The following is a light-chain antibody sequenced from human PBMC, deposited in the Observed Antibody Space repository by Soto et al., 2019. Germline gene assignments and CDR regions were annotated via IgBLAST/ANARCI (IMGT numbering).Light chain of an antibody. CDR1: SSDVGGYNY. CDR2: DVS. V-gene: IGLV2-14*01. CDR3: SSYTSSSTNVV. Sequence: QSALTQPASVSGSPGQSITISCTGTSSDVGGYNYVSWYQQHPGKAPKLMIYDVSNRPSGVTNRFSGSKPGNTASLTISGLQAEDEADSYCSSYTSSSTNVVFGGVPKVTVL. J-gene: IGLJ2*01.